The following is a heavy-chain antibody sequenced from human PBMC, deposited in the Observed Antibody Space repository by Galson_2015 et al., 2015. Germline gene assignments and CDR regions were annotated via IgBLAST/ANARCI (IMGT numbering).Heavy chain of an antibody. CDR1: GDSVSSHSVA. CDR2: TYQKSN. V-gene: IGHV6-1*01. J-gene: IGHJ4*02. CDR3: ARGSNSAFDS. Sequence: CAIYGDSVSSHSVAWNWIRQSPSRGLEWLGRTYQKSNDYAVSVKGRITINPDTSKNQFSLQLNSVTPDDTAVYYCARGSNSAFDSWGQGTLVTVSS. D-gene: IGHD4-11*01.